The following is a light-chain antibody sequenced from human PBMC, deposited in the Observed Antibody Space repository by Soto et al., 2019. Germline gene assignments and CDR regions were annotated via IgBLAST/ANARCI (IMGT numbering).Light chain of an antibody. CDR3: LPTYICPHT. Sequence: DIQMAQSQSSLYASVGVRVTITCRASQSISTSLHCYQQKSGKAPHLLVYAASFLQSGFPSRFSGSGSGTDFTLTISSLQPEDSATYYCLPTYICPHTFGQGNELEIK. J-gene: IGKJ2*01. CDR2: AAS. V-gene: IGKV1-39*01. CDR1: QSISTS.